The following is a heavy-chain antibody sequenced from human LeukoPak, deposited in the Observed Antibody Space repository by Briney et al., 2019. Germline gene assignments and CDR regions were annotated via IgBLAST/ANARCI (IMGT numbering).Heavy chain of an antibody. Sequence: GGSLRLSCAASGFTFSSYTMNWVRQAPGKGLEWVAVISYDGSNKYYADSVKGRFTISRDNSKNTLYVQMNSLRAEDTAVYYCAELGITMIGGVWGKGTTVTISS. CDR3: AELGITMIGGV. V-gene: IGHV3-30*04. D-gene: IGHD3-10*02. J-gene: IGHJ6*04. CDR1: GFTFSSYT. CDR2: ISYDGSNK.